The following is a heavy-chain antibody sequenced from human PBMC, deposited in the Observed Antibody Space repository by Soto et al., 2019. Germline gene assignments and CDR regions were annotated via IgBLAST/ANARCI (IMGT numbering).Heavy chain of an antibody. CDR1: GFTFSSYA. D-gene: IGHD6-6*01. J-gene: IGHJ4*02. V-gene: IGHV3-30-3*01. Sequence: GGSLRLSCAASGFTFSSYAMHWVRQAPGKGLEWVAVISYDGSNKYYADSVKGRFTISRDNSKNTLYLQMNSLRAEDTAVYYCARGRYSSSSSYFDYWGQGTLVTVSS. CDR3: ARGRYSSSSSYFDY. CDR2: ISYDGSNK.